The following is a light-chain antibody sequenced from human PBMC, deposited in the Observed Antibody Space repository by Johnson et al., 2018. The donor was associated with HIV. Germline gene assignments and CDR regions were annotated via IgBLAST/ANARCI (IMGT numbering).Light chain of an antibody. Sequence: QSVLTQPPSVSAAPGQKVTISCSGSSSNIGNNFLSWYQQLPGTAPKLLIYDNNKRPSGIPDRFSGSKSGTSATLGITGLQTGDEADYYCGTWDSSLSVAYVFGTGTKVTVL. CDR1: SSNIGNNF. V-gene: IGLV1-51*01. J-gene: IGLJ1*01. CDR2: DNN. CDR3: GTWDSSLSVAYV.